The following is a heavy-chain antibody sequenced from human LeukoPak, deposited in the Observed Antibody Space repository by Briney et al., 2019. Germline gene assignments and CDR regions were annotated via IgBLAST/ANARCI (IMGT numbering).Heavy chain of an antibody. CDR3: ARCSPGDSSNFYAVLQY. J-gene: IGHJ4*02. CDR1: GGTFSSYA. CDR2: IIPIFGTA. Sequence: SVKVSCKASGGTFSSYAISWVRQAPGQGLEWMGGIIPIFGTANYAQKFQGRVTITTDKSTSTAYMELSSLRSEDTAVYYCARCSPGDSSNFYAVLQYWGQGTQVTVST. D-gene: IGHD3-22*01. V-gene: IGHV1-69*05.